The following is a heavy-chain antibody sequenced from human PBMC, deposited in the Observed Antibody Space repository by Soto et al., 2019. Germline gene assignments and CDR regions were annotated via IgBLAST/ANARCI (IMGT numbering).Heavy chain of an antibody. Sequence: SESLSLTCTASGGTISSYDLNWIRQPPGKGLEWIGYIYYSGSNNYNPSLKSRVSISVDTSKNQFSLELSSVTAAETAVYYCSSGQTGYSSSWYLHDYDYSGMDVWGQGTTVTVSS. J-gene: IGHJ6*02. CDR3: SSGQTGYSSSWYLHDYDYSGMDV. CDR2: IYYSGSN. V-gene: IGHV4-59*01. CDR1: GGTISSYD. D-gene: IGHD6-13*01.